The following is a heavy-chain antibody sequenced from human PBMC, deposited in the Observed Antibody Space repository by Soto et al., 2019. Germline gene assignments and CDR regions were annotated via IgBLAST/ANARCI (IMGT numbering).Heavy chain of an antibody. CDR1: GFTFSSYA. CDR2: ISYDGSNK. V-gene: IGHV3-30-3*01. CDR3: ARDLWGGPSPGYYGMDV. Sequence: GGSLRLSCAASGFTFSSYAMHWVRQAPGKGLEWVAVISYDGSNKYYADSVKGRFTISRDNSKNTLYLQMNSLRAEDTAVYYCARDLWGGPSPGYYGMDVWGQGTTVTV. J-gene: IGHJ6*02. D-gene: IGHD3-10*01.